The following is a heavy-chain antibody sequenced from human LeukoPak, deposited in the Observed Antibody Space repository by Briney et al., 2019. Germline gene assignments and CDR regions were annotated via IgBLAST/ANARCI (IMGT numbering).Heavy chain of an antibody. J-gene: IGHJ4*02. D-gene: IGHD1-26*01. Sequence: PGGSLRLSCAASGFTFSSYSMNWVRQAPGKGLEWVSSISSSSSYIYYADSVKGRFTISRDNAKNTLYLQMNSLRAEDTAVYYCAREGGWDRALDYWGQGTLVTVSS. CDR1: GFTFSSYS. CDR2: ISSSSSYI. V-gene: IGHV3-21*01. CDR3: AREGGWDRALDY.